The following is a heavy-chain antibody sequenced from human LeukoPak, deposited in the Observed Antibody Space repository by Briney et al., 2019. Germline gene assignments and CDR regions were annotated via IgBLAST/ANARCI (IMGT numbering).Heavy chain of an antibody. CDR2: MSHSGST. CDR1: GDSISSGDYY. D-gene: IGHD1-1*01. V-gene: IGHV4-30-4*01. J-gene: IGHJ4*02. Sequence: SQTLSLTCIVTGDSISSGDYYWRWIRQPPGKGLEWIGYMSHSGSTYYNPSLKSRVIMSVDTSKNQFSLNLSSVTAADTAVYYCARARGRCFDFWGQGTLVTVSS. CDR3: ARARGRCFDF.